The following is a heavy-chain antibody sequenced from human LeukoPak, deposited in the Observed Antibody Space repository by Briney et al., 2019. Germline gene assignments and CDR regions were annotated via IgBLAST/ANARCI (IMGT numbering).Heavy chain of an antibody. V-gene: IGHV4-59*01. Sequence: PSETLSLTCNVSGGSMSTNYWSWIRQPPGKGLEWIGYIYYNGSTNYNPSLKSRVTISVDTSKSQFSLKLNSVTAADTAVYYCARGTTVLTYWGQGSLVTVSS. D-gene: IGHD4-23*01. J-gene: IGHJ4*02. CDR1: GGSMSTNY. CDR2: IYYNGST. CDR3: ARGTTVLTY.